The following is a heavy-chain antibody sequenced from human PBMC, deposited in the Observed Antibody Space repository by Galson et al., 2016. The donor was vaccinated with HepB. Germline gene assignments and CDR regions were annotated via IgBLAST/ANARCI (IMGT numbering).Heavy chain of an antibody. CDR2: IDHSGST. Sequence: ETLSLPCAVYGGSFSGYYWRWLRQPPGKGLEWIGEIDHSGSTNYNPSLKSRVTISADPSKNQVSLMVTSVTAADTAVYYCARRTVVPTAGDWFDPWGQGTLVTVSS. CDR3: ARRTVVPTAGDWFDP. D-gene: IGHD2-2*01. V-gene: IGHV4-34*01. J-gene: IGHJ5*02. CDR1: GGSFSGYY.